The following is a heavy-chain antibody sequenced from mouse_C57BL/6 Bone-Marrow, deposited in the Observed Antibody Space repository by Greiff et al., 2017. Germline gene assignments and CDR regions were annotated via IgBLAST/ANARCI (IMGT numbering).Heavy chain of an antibody. J-gene: IGHJ1*03. CDR3: ARSLCGNYYAGV. Sequence: DVKLQESGAELVRPGSSVKMSCKTSGYPFTSYGINWVKQRPGQGLEWIGSIYIGNGYTEYNEKFKGKATLTSYTSAITAYMQLSSLTSEDSAIYCCARSLCGNYYAGVWGTGTTVTVSS. CDR2: IYIGNGYT. D-gene: IGHD2-1*01. CDR1: GYPFTSYG. V-gene: IGHV1-58*01.